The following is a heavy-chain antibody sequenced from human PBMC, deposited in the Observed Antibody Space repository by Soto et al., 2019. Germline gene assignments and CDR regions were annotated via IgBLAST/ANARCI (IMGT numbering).Heavy chain of an antibody. D-gene: IGHD5-12*01. Sequence: SETLSLTCTVSGGSISSTNYYWRWIRRHPGKGLEWIGYIYYNGNTYYNPSLKSRVTISVDTSKNQFSLKLSSVTAADTAVYYCATDSGVATNAYYYYYYMDVWGKGTTVTVSS. CDR1: GGSISSTNYY. CDR3: ATDSGVATNAYYYYYYMDV. CDR2: IYYNGNT. J-gene: IGHJ6*03. V-gene: IGHV4-31*02.